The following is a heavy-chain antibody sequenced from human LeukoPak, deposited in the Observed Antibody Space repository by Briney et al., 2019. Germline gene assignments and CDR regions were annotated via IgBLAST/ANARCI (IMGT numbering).Heavy chain of an antibody. V-gene: IGHV4-59*01. CDR3: AREHWLSDYYYGMDV. CDR1: GGSISSYY. D-gene: IGHD3-9*01. J-gene: IGHJ6*02. CDR2: IYYSGRT. Sequence: KPSGTLSLTCAVSGGSISSYYWSWIRQPPGKGLEWIGYIYYSGRTNYNPSLKSRVTISVDTSKNQFSLKLSSVTAADTAVYYCAREHWLSDYYYGMDVWGQGTTVTVSS.